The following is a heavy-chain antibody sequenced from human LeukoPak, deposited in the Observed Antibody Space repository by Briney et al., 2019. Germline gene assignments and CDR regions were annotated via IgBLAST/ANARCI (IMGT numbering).Heavy chain of an antibody. J-gene: IGHJ4*02. V-gene: IGHV3-7*01. D-gene: IGHD1-26*01. Sequence: PGGSLRLSCAASGFTFSSYWMSWVRQAPGKGLEWVANIKQDGSEKYYVDSVKGRFTISRDNAKNSLYLQMNSLRAEDTAVYYCASGRTGGSYRNFDYWGQGTLVTVSS. CDR1: GFTFSSYW. CDR2: IKQDGSEK. CDR3: ASGRTGGSYRNFDY.